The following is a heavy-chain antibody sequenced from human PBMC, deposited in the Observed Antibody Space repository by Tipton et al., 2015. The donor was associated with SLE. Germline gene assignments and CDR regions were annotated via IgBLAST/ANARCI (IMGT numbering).Heavy chain of an antibody. D-gene: IGHD3-10*01. CDR2: ISSSGSTI. Sequence: SLRLSCAASGFTFSSYEMNWVRQAPGKGLEWVSYISSSGSTIYYADSVKGRFTISRDNAKNSLYLQMNSLRAEDTAVYYCARLRGVRGVFDYWGQGTLVTVSS. J-gene: IGHJ4*02. CDR3: ARLRGVRGVFDY. CDR1: GFTFSSYE. V-gene: IGHV3-48*03.